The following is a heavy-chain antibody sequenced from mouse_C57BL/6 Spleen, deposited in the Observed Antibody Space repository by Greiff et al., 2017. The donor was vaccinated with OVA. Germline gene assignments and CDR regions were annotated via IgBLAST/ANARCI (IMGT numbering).Heavy chain of an antibody. CDR2: ISSGGDYI. CDR1: GFTFSSYA. V-gene: IGHV5-9-1*02. Sequence: EVKLQESGEGLVKPGGSLKLSCAASGFTFSSYAMSWVRQTPEKRLEWVAYISSGGDYIYYADTVKGRFTISRDNARNTMYLQMSSQKSEDTAMYYYTREGYCNYPNWYFDVWGTGTTVTVSS. D-gene: IGHD2-1*01. J-gene: IGHJ1*03. CDR3: TREGYCNYPNWYFDV.